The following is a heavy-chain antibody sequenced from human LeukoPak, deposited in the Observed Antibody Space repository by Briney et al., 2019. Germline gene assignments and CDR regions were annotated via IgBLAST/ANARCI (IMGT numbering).Heavy chain of an antibody. Sequence: PGGSLRLSCAASGFTFSSYSMNRVRQAPGKGLEWVSSISSSSSYIYYADSVKGRFTISRDNAKNSLYLQMNSLRAEDTAVYYCARDKGITGRADYWGQGALVTVSS. D-gene: IGHD1-20*01. V-gene: IGHV3-21*01. CDR3: ARDKGITGRADY. CDR2: ISSSSSYI. CDR1: GFTFSSYS. J-gene: IGHJ4*02.